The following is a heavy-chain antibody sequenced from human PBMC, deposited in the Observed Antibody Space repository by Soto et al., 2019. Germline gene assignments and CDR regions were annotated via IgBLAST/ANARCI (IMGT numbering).Heavy chain of an antibody. CDR3: ARLFYRYYYDSRGYYPNDAFDI. CDR2: IYPGDSDT. J-gene: IGHJ3*02. V-gene: IGHV5-51*04. D-gene: IGHD3-22*01. CDR1: GYSFASYW. Sequence: PGAPLRISCKDSGYSFASYWIGWVREIPGNEPERTEIIYPGDSDTRYSTSFQGQVTISADKPSSTAYLQWSSLKASDTARYYCARLFYRYYYDSRGYYPNDAFDIWGQETMATVSS.